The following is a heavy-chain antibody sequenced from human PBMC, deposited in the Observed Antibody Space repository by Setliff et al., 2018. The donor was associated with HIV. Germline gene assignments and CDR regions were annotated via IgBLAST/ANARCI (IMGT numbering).Heavy chain of an antibody. D-gene: IGHD6-19*01. V-gene: IGHV4-61*09. J-gene: IGHJ4*02. CDR1: GGSIGRGSYY. Sequence: SETLSLTCDVYGGSIGRGSYYWNWIRQSPGEGLEWIGHISSSGSTNYNPSLKNRVTLSLDTSKNQFSVKLRSVFAADTAVYYCVRDPGYNSGWSGTTFDYWGQGILVTVSS. CDR2: ISSSGST. CDR3: VRDPGYNSGWSGTTFDY.